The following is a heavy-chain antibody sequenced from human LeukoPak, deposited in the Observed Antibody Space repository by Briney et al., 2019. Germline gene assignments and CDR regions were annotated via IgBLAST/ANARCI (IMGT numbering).Heavy chain of an antibody. D-gene: IGHD3-10*01. CDR1: GFTFSSYA. Sequence: GGSLRLSCAASGFTFSSYAMGWVRQAPGKGLEWVSAISGSGGSTYYADSVKGRFTISRDNSKNTLYLQMNSLRAEDTAVYYCAKDLALGYYGSGANHYYYYGMDVWGQGTTVTVSS. CDR2: ISGSGGST. V-gene: IGHV3-23*01. CDR3: AKDLALGYYGSGANHYYYYGMDV. J-gene: IGHJ6*02.